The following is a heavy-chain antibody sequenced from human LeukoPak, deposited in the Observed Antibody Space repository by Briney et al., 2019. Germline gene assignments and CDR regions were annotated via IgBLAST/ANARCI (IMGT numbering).Heavy chain of an antibody. CDR2: IKGDGSHT. V-gene: IGHV3-74*01. Sequence: GGSLRLSCAASGFTFRDYWMHWIRQAPGKGLVWASRIKGDGSHTIYADSVKGRFTISRDNAKNALYLQMNSLRAEDTALYYCAKDFGLGSGSYYNFDYWGQGTLVTVSS. CDR3: AKDFGLGSGSYYNFDY. CDR1: GFTFRDYW. D-gene: IGHD3-10*02. J-gene: IGHJ4*02.